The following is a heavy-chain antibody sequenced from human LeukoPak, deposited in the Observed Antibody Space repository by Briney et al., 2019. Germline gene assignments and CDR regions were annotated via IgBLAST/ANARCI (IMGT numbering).Heavy chain of an antibody. D-gene: IGHD5-18*01. J-gene: IGHJ6*03. CDR3: AKDPGGYSYGQEPMDV. V-gene: IGHV3-30*18. Sequence: GGSLRLSCAASGFTFSSYWLTWVRQAPGKGLEWVAVISYDGSNKYYADSVKGRFTISRGNSKNTLYLQMNSLRAEDTAVYYCAKDPGGYSYGQEPMDVWGKGTTVTVSS. CDR2: ISYDGSNK. CDR1: GFTFSSYW.